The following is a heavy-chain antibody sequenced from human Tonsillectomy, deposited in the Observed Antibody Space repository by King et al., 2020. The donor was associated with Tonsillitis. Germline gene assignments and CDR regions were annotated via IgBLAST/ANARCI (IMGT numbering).Heavy chain of an antibody. CDR1: GFTFSSYA. CDR2: ISYDGSNK. CDR3: AREGWDYYDSSGYPNAFDI. V-gene: IGHV3-30*04. Sequence: VQLVQSGGGVVQPGRSLRLSCAASGFTFSSYAMHWVRQAPGKELEWVAVISYDGSNKYYADSVKGRFTISRDNSKNTLYLQMNSLRTEDTAVYYCAREGWDYYDSSGYPNAFDIWGQGTMVTVSS. J-gene: IGHJ3*02. D-gene: IGHD3-22*01.